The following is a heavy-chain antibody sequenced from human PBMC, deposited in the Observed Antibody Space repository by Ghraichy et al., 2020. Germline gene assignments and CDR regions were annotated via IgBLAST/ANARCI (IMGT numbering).Heavy chain of an antibody. D-gene: IGHD3/OR15-3a*01. V-gene: IGHV4-34*01. CDR3: ARALRDFCTGYYYYYYCYLDV. CDR1: GGSFSGYY. CDR2: INHSGST. J-gene: IGHJ6*03. Sequence: SETLSLTCAVYGGSFSGYYWSWIRQPPGKGLEWIGEINHSGSTNYNPSLKSRVTISVDTSTNQFSLKLSSVTAADTAVYYCARALRDFCTGYYYYYYCYLDVRGKRSTVTV.